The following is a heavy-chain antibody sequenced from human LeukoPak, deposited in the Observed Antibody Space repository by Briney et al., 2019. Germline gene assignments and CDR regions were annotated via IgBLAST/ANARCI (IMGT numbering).Heavy chain of an antibody. V-gene: IGHV3-23*01. CDR2: ISGSGGST. CDR3: ARGRAKVYYYYYMDV. CDR1: AFTFSSYG. Sequence: PGGSLRLSCAASAFTFSSYGMTWVRQAPGKGLEWVSAISGSGGSTYYADSVKGRFTISRDNAKNSLYLQMNSLRAEDTAVYYCARGRAKVYYYYYMDVWGKGTTVTVSS. J-gene: IGHJ6*03.